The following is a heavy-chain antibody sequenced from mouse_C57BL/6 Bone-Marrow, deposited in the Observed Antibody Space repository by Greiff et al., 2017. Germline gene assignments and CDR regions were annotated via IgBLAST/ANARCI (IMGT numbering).Heavy chain of an antibody. CDR3: TREDYDGSSAFAY. Sequence: EVKLMESGAGLVKPGGSLKLSCAASGFTFSSYAMSWVRQTPEKRLEWVAYISSGGDYIYYADTVKGRFTISRDNARNTLYLQMSSLKSEDTAMYYCTREDYDGSSAFAYWGQGTLVTVSA. V-gene: IGHV5-9-1*02. CDR1: GFTFSSYA. CDR2: ISSGGDYI. J-gene: IGHJ3*01. D-gene: IGHD1-1*01.